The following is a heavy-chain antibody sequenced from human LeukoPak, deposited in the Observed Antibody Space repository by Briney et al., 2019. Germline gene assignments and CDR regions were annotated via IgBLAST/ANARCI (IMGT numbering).Heavy chain of an antibody. CDR2: IIPIFGTA. V-gene: IGHV1-69*06. CDR1: GGTFSSYA. CDR3: ARVIHSYGFQFDY. Sequence: GASVKVSCKASGGTFSSYAISWVRQAPGQGLEWMGGIIPIFGTANYAQKFQGRVTITADKSTSTAYMELSSLRSEDTAVYYCARVIHSYGFQFDYWGQGTLVTVSS. D-gene: IGHD5-18*01. J-gene: IGHJ4*02.